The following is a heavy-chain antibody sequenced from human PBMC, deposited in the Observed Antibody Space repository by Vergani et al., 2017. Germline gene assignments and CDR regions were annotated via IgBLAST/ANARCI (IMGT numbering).Heavy chain of an antibody. CDR3: AVRTKVAGTDYYYMDV. J-gene: IGHJ6*03. D-gene: IGHD6-19*01. V-gene: IGHV4-39*07. Sequence: QLQLQESDPGLVKPSETLSLTCTVSGGSIRSTFYYWGWIRHPPANWLEWIGTIYYSGSTNYNPSLKRRVTISVDTSKNQFSLKLSSVTAADTAVYYCAVRTKVAGTDYYYMDVWGKGTTVTVSS. CDR1: GGSIRSTFYY. CDR2: IYYSGST.